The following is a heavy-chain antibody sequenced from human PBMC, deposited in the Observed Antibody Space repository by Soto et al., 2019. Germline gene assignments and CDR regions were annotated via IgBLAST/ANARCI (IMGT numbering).Heavy chain of an antibody. Sequence: QVQMQESGPGLVKPSETLSLTCTVSGVSITSYYWNWIRQIPEKGLEWIGFIHYSGGSKFNPSLKRRLSSSVDTCKNQYSLRLNVLTAADTAIYYCARWGDTAGISLPVSDVWGQGAMVTVSS. J-gene: IGHJ3*01. D-gene: IGHD2-21*02. CDR3: ARWGDTAGISLPVSDV. CDR1: GVSITSYY. V-gene: IGHV4-59*08. CDR2: IHYSGGS.